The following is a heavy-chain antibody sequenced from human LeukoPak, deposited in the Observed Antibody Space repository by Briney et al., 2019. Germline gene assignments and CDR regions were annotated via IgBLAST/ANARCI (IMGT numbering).Heavy chain of an antibody. J-gene: IGHJ5*02. CDR2: INPSGGST. V-gene: IGHV1-46*01. CDR3: ARDFGRIVVVPAAMRGWFDP. D-gene: IGHD2-2*01. Sequence: ASVKDSCKASGYTFTSYYMHWVRQAPGQGLELMGIINPSGGSTSYAQKFQGRVTMTRDTSTSTVYMELSSLRSEDTAVYYCARDFGRIVVVPAAMRGWFDPWGQGTLVTVSS. CDR1: GYTFTSYY.